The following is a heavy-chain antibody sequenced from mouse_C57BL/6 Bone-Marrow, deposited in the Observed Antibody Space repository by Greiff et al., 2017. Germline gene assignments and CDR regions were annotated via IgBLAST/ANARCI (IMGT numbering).Heavy chain of an antibody. CDR3: TTTYYDGSSYGY. V-gene: IGHV14-4*01. CDR1: GFNFKDAY. CDR2: IDPENGDT. J-gene: IGHJ2*01. D-gene: IGHD1-1*01. Sequence: VHVKQSGAELVRPGASVKLSCTASGFNFKDAYIPWVKQRPEQGLEWIGWIDPENGDTEYASKFQGKATITADPSSNTASLQLSSLTSEDTAVYYCTTTYYDGSSYGYWGQGTTLTVSS.